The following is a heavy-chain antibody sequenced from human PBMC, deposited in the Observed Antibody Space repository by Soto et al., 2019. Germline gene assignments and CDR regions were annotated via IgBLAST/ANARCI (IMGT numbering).Heavy chain of an antibody. CDR3: ARTREGDYYDSSGYYNWFDP. D-gene: IGHD3-22*01. CDR2: IYPGDSDT. Sequence: GESLKISCKGSGYSFTSYWIGWVRQMSGKGLEWMGIIYPGDSDTRYSPSFQGQVTISADKSISTAYLQWSSLKASDTAMYYCARTREGDYYDSSGYYNWFDPWGQGTLVTVSS. V-gene: IGHV5-51*01. J-gene: IGHJ5*02. CDR1: GYSFTSYW.